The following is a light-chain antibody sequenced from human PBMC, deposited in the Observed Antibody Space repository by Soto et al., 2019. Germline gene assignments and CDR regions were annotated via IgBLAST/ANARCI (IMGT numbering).Light chain of an antibody. CDR3: QQSYSTPYT. CDR1: QNISTY. V-gene: IGKV1-39*01. CDR2: AAT. Sequence: DIQMTQSPSSLSASVGDRVTITCRASQNISTYLNWYQQKVGKAPNLLISAATSLQSEVPSRFSGSGSGTDFTLTISSLQPEDFATYYCQQSYSTPYTFGQGTKLEIK. J-gene: IGKJ2*01.